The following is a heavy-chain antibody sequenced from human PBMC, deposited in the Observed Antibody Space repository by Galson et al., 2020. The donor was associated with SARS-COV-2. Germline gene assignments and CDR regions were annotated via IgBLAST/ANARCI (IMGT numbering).Heavy chain of an antibody. Sequence: GESLKISCAASGFTFSSYSMNWVRQAPGKGLEWVSSISSSSSYIYYADSVKGRFTISRDNAKNSLYLQMNSLRAEDTAVYYCATHSSDKYYYYYGMDVWGQGTTVTVSS. CDR2: ISSSSSYI. J-gene: IGHJ6*02. D-gene: IGHD3-10*01. CDR1: GFTFSSYS. V-gene: IGHV3-21*01. CDR3: ATHSSDKYYYYYGMDV.